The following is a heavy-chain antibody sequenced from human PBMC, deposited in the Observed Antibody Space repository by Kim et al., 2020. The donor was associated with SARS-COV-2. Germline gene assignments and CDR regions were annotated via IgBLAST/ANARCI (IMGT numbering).Heavy chain of an antibody. Sequence: SETLSLTCTVSGGSISSYYWSWIRQPPGKGLEWIGYIYYSGSTNYNPSLKSRVTISVDTSKNQFSLKLSSVTAADTAVYYCARDLVAGDYYYGMDVWGQGTTVTVSS. CDR2: IYYSGST. D-gene: IGHD6-19*01. CDR3: ARDLVAGDYYYGMDV. CDR1: GGSISSYY. V-gene: IGHV4-59*01. J-gene: IGHJ6*02.